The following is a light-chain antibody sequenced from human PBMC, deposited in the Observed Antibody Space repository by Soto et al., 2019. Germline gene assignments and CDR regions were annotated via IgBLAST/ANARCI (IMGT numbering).Light chain of an antibody. Sequence: EIVLTQSPGTLSLSPGERATLSCRASQSVSSNLAWYQQKPGQAPRLLIYGASTRATGIPDRFSGSGSGTDFTLTISSLEPEDFAVYYCQQRSNWPPITFGQGTRLEIK. CDR2: GAS. CDR3: QQRSNWPPIT. V-gene: IGKV3-11*01. J-gene: IGKJ5*01. CDR1: QSVSSN.